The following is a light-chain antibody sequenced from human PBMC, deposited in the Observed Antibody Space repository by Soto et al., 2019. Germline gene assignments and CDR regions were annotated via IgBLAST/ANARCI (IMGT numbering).Light chain of an antibody. CDR1: QSLIFN. J-gene: IGKJ1*01. Sequence: EIVMTQSPATLSVSPGERATLSCRSSQSLIFNLAWYQQQPGQAPRLLIYPASTSATGIPARIRGRGSGTEFTLTTSSLQSEDFAVYYCQQYYRWPQTFGQGTKVDIK. V-gene: IGKV3-15*01. CDR2: PAS. CDR3: QQYYRWPQT.